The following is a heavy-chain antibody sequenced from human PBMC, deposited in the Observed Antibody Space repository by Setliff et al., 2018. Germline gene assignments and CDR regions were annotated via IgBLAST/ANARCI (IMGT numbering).Heavy chain of an antibody. CDR2: IIPIFGTA. D-gene: IGHD3-22*01. Sequence: SVKVSCKASGGTFSSYAISWVRQAPGQGLEWMGGIIPIFGTANYAQKFQGRVTITTDESTSTAYMELRSLIFDDTAMYYCARELNYYYDSSGYFLPDWGQGTLVTVSS. J-gene: IGHJ4*02. CDR1: GGTFSSYA. CDR3: ARELNYYYDSSGYFLPD. V-gene: IGHV1-69*05.